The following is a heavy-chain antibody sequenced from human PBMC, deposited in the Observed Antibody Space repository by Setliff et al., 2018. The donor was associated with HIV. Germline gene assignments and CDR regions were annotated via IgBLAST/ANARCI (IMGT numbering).Heavy chain of an antibody. CDR1: GGSISSSSYY. CDR3: ARVKSGSLGGYVDQ. CDR2: IYYSGST. V-gene: IGHV4-39*07. Sequence: SETLSLTCTVSGGSISSSSYYWGWIRQPPGKGLEWIGSIYYSGSTHYNPSLKSRVTKSVDTSKNQFSLKLSSVTAADTAVYYCARVKSGSLGGYVDQWGQGTLVTVS. J-gene: IGHJ5*02. D-gene: IGHD3-10*01.